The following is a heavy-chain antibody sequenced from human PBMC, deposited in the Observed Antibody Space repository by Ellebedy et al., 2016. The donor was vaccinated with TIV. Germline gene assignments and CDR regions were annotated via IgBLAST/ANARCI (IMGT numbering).Heavy chain of an antibody. CDR1: GGSTDNFY. J-gene: IGHJ6*02. CDR2: AFYTGST. CDR3: ARDLHYYYGMDV. V-gene: IGHV4-59*12. Sequence: MPSETLSLTCSVSGGSTDNFYWSWIRQSPEKGLEWVGYAFYTGSTNYNPSLKSRVTMSVDTSKNQFSLKLNSVTAADTAVYYCARDLHYYYGMDVWGQGTTVTVSS.